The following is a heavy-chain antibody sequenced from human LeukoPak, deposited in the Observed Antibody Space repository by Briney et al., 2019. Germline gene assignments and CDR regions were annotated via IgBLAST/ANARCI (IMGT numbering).Heavy chain of an antibody. CDR3: ANWGYSGSYVDY. Sequence: SETLSLTCTVSGVSISSYYWSWIRQPPGKGLEWIGYIYYSGSTNYNPSLKSRVTISVDTSKNQFSLKLSSVTAADTAVYYCANWGYSGSYVDYWGQGTLVTVSS. V-gene: IGHV4-59*01. D-gene: IGHD1-26*01. CDR2: IYYSGST. CDR1: GVSISSYY. J-gene: IGHJ4*02.